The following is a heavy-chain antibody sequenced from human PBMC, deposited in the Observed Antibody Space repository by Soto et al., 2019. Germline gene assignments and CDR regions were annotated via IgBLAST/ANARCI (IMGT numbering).Heavy chain of an antibody. V-gene: IGHV1-69*12. D-gene: IGHD2-21*02. CDR3: ARDPSCGGDCHFDL. CDR2: IVPVVTTT. Sequence: HVQLVQSGAEVKRPGSSVKVSCKTSGGIFSNYAISWLRQAPGQGLEWMGGIVPVVTTTNYAQKFQGRVTITADESTTTVYMELSSLTSEDTAFYYCARDPSCGGDCHFDLWGQGTLVTVSS. CDR1: GGIFSNYA. J-gene: IGHJ5*02.